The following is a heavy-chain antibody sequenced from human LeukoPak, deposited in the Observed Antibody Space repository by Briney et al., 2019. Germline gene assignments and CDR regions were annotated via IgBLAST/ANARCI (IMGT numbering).Heavy chain of an antibody. CDR1: GGSIDNDNYH. V-gene: IGHV4-39*07. Sequence: SETLSLTCTVSGGSIDNDNYHWAWIRQSPGKGLELIGTVYYSGSTNYNPSLKSRVTISVDTSKNQFSLKLSSVTAADTAVYYCARVTYSSSWNQNWFDPWGQGTLVTVSS. CDR3: ARVTYSSSWNQNWFDP. J-gene: IGHJ5*02. D-gene: IGHD6-13*01. CDR2: VYYSGST.